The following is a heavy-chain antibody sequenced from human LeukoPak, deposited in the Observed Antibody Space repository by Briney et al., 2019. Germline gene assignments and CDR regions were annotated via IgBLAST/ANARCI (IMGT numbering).Heavy chain of an antibody. CDR2: NIPIFGTA. Sequence: SVKVSCKASGGTFSSYAISWVRQAPGQGLEWMGGNIPIFGTANYAQKFQGRVTITADESTSTAYMELSSLRSENTAVYYCARSQYYGDYEYYYYGMDVWGQGTTVTVSS. V-gene: IGHV1-69*13. CDR3: ARSQYYGDYEYYYYGMDV. D-gene: IGHD4-17*01. J-gene: IGHJ6*02. CDR1: GGTFSSYA.